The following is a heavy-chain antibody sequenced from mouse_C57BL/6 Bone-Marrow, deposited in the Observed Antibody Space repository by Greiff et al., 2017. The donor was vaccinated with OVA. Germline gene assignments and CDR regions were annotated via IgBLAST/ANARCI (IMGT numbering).Heavy chain of an antibody. CDR2: IYPRSGNT. V-gene: IGHV1-81*01. D-gene: IGHD2-14*01. Sequence: QLKQSGAELARPGASVKLSCKASGYTFTSYGISWVKQRTGQGLEWIGEIYPRSGNTYYNEKFKGKATLTADKSSSTAYMELRSLTSEDSAVYFCARGGWGTGFAYWGQGTLVTVSA. J-gene: IGHJ3*01. CDR1: GYTFTSYG. CDR3: ARGGWGTGFAY.